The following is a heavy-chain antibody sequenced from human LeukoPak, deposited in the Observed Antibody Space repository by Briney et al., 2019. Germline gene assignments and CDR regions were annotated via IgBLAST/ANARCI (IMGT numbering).Heavy chain of an antibody. CDR1: GYTVTGHY. CDR3: AKDAYSGFSSSHNMDS. J-gene: IGHJ4*02. V-gene: IGHV1-2*02. Sequence: ASVKVSCKASGYTVTGHYLHWVRQAPGQGLEWMGWINPNSGVTNYAQKFQGRVTMTRDTSINTAYMELHSLTSDDTAMYYCAKDAYSGFSSSHNMDSWGQGTLVTVSS. CDR2: INPNSGVT. D-gene: IGHD2-21*01.